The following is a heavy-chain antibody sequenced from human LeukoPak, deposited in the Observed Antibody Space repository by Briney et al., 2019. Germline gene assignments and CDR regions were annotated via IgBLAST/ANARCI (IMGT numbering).Heavy chain of an antibody. CDR1: GDTFINYG. J-gene: IGHJ4*02. CDR3: ARDKGRWLEDTFDY. V-gene: IGHV1-18*01. D-gene: IGHD5-24*01. Sequence: ASVKVSCKASGDTFINYGISWVRQAPGQGLEWMGWISVYSGETNYAKNYKGRVTMTTDSSTTTVYMDLRSPRSDDTAVYYCARDKGRWLEDTFDYWGQGTPVTVSA. CDR2: ISVYSGET.